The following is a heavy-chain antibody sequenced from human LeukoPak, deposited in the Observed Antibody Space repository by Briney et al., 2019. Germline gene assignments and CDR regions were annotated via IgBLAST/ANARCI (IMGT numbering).Heavy chain of an antibody. CDR3: ASPQPYYYDSSGYSI. J-gene: IGHJ3*02. D-gene: IGHD3-22*01. V-gene: IGHV5-51*01. Sequence: GESLKISCKGSGYSFTSYWIGWVRQMPGKGLEWMGIIYPGDSDTRYSPSFQGQVTISADKSISTAYLQWSSLKASDTAMYYCASPQPYYYDSSGYSIWGQGTMVTVSS. CDR1: GYSFTSYW. CDR2: IYPGDSDT.